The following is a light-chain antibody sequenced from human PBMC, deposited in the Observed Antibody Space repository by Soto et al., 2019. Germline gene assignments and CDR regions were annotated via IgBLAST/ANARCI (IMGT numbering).Light chain of an antibody. CDR3: QQADSFPRT. V-gene: IGKV1-12*01. CDR1: QGIRNW. Sequence: DLQMTQSPSSVSASVGDRVTITCRASQGIRNWLAWYQQKPGEAPKLLIFAASSLHGGVPSRFSGSGSGTDFTLTISNLQPEDFATYYCQQADSFPRTFGQGTRLEI. CDR2: AAS. J-gene: IGKJ5*01.